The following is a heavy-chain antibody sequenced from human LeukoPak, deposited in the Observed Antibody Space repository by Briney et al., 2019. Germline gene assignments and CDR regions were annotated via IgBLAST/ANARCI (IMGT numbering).Heavy chain of an antibody. CDR1: GFSVSSNH. Sequence: PGGSLRLSCAASGFSVSSNHMSWVRQAPGKGLEWVSIIYSGGSTYYADSVKGRFTISRDSSRNTLYLQMNSLRAEDTAVYYCASQLGYSSLVDYWGQGTLVTVSS. CDR3: ASQLGYSSLVDY. V-gene: IGHV3-53*01. D-gene: IGHD5-18*01. CDR2: IYSGGST. J-gene: IGHJ4*02.